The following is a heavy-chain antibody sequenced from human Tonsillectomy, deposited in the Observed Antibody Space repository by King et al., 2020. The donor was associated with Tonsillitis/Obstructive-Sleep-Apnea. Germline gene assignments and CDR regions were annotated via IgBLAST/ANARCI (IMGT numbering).Heavy chain of an antibody. CDR3: ARDLLNRALVYGMDV. D-gene: IGHD1-26*01. Sequence: QLVQSGAEVKRPGASVKVSCKASGYTFTGYHIHWVRQAPGQGLEWMGWNNPNSGGTNYAQKFQGRVTITRDTSISTAYMEVSRLRSDDTAVYYCARDLLNRALVYGMDVWGQGTTVTVSS. V-gene: IGHV1-2*02. CDR1: GYTFTGYH. J-gene: IGHJ6*02. CDR2: NNPNSGGT.